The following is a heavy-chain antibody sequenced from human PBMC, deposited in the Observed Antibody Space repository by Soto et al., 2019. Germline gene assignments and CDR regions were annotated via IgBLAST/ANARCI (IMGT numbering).Heavy chain of an antibody. CDR2: ISYDGSNK. CDR1: GFTFSSYG. D-gene: IGHD2-15*01. CDR3: AKSTLKVVAIDY. J-gene: IGHJ4*02. V-gene: IGHV3-30*18. Sequence: GGSLRLSCAASGFTFSSYGMHWVRQAPGKGLEWVAVISYDGSNKYYADSVKGRFTISRDNSKNTLYLQMNSLRAEDTAVYYCAKSTLKVVAIDYWGQGTLVTVSS.